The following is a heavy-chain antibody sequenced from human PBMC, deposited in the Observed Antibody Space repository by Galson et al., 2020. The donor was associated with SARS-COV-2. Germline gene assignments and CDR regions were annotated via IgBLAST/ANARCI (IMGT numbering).Heavy chain of an antibody. J-gene: IGHJ3*02. D-gene: IGHD6-19*01. Sequence: QAGGSLRLSCAAPGFTFSGYVMHWVRQGPGKGLEWVAVTSFDGSVKNYADSVKGRFTISRDNSKNTLYLQMDSLRDDDTAVYYCSRGGSSGDDAFDIWGQGTMVTVSS. CDR3: SRGGSSGDDAFDI. CDR2: TSFDGSVK. CDR1: GFTFSGYV. V-gene: IGHV3-30*03.